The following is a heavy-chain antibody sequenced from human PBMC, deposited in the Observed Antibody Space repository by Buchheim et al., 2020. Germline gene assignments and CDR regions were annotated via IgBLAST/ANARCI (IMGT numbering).Heavy chain of an antibody. CDR1: GGSTNSGDYY. J-gene: IGHJ4*02. V-gene: IGHV4-30-4*01. CDR2: VYHSGST. CDR3: ARGTDYGDYGKFDF. Sequence: QVQLQESGPGLVRPSHTLSLTCTVSGGSTNSGDYYWSWIRQPPGKGLEWIGYVYHSGSTFYNPSLKTRITISVDKSKNQFSLQLNSVTAADTAVYYCARGTDYGDYGKFDFWGQGTL. D-gene: IGHD4-17*01.